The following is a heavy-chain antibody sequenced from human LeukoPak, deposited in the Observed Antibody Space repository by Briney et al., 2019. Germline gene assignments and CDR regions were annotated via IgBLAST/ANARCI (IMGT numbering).Heavy chain of an antibody. V-gene: IGHV1-8*01. CDR2: MNPNSGNT. D-gene: IGHD3-9*01. Sequence: VSVKVSCKASGYTFTNDDISWVRQATGQGLEWIGKMNPNSGNTGYAQKFQGRVTMTRSTSVSTVRMELNSLTSEDTAVYFCARSASGTGYTAWGQGTLVTVSS. J-gene: IGHJ4*02. CDR3: ARSASGTGYTA. CDR1: GYTFTNDD.